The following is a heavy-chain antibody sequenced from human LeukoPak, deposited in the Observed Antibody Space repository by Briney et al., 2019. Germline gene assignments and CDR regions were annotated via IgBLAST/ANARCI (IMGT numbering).Heavy chain of an antibody. Sequence: GGSLRLSRAASGFTFSRHWMGWVRQAPPKGPEWVASIKQDGSQYYVDPVKGRFIISRDNAKNSLYLQMNSLRAEDTAVYSCARGPDYGDRLDLFDYWGQGTLVAVSS. V-gene: IGHV3-7*01. CDR1: GFTFSRHW. J-gene: IGHJ4*02. CDR2: IKQDGSQ. CDR3: ARGPDYGDRLDLFDY. D-gene: IGHD4-17*01.